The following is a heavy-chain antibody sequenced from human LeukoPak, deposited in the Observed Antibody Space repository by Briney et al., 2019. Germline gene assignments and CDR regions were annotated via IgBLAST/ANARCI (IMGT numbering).Heavy chain of an antibody. D-gene: IGHD1-26*01. CDR1: GGSFSGFY. Sequence: PSASLSLSCAVYGGSFSGFYLSWIRQPPGKGLEWIGEINHSGSTNYNPPLKRRVTISVDTTKNHISLMLSCVTGADTAVVYYGGRSRARVHFTYWGQGTLVTVSS. J-gene: IGHJ4*02. CDR3: GGRSRARVHFTY. CDR2: INHSGST. V-gene: IGHV4-34*01.